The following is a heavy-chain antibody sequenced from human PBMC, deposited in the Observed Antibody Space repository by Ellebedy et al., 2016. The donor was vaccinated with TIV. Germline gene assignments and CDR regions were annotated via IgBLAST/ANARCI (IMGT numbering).Heavy chain of an antibody. J-gene: IGHJ4*02. CDR3: ARVVGGSSSL. D-gene: IGHD6-13*01. CDR2: INQDGSEK. V-gene: IGHV3-7*03. Sequence: GGSLRLSCAASGFTLSSYWMSWVRQAPGKGLEWVANINQDGSEKYYVDSVKGRFSISRDNAKNSLYLQMNSLRAEDTAVYYCARVVGGSSSLWGQGTLVAVSS. CDR1: GFTLSSYW.